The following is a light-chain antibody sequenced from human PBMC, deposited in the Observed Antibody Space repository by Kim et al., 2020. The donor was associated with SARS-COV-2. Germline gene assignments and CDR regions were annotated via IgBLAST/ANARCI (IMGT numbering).Light chain of an antibody. V-gene: IGLV2-14*01. CDR2: DVK. CDR3: SSYASTTFL. CDR1: SSDVGAYDY. J-gene: IGLJ1*01. Sequence: QSALTQPASVSGSPGQSITISCIGTSSDVGAYDYVSWYQQHPGKAPKLILSDVKKRPSGVSDRFSGSKSGNTASLTISGLQAEDEADYFCSSYASTTFLFGTGTKVTVL.